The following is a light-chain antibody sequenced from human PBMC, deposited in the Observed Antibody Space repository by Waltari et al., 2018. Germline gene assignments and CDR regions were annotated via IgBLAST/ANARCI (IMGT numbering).Light chain of an antibody. CDR1: QSINNH. J-gene: IGKJ1*01. V-gene: IGKV1-39*01. CDR3: QQSYITWT. Sequence: IQMTQSPSSLSASVGDRVTITCRASQSINNHLNWYQQKPGKAPKLLIYAASSLQNGVPSTFSGSGFGTDFTLTISSLQPEDFATYYCQQSYITWTFGQGTKVEIK. CDR2: AAS.